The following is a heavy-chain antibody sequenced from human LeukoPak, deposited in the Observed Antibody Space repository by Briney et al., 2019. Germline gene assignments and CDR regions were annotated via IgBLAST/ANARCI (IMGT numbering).Heavy chain of an antibody. CDR2: ISYSGST. Sequence: PSETLSLTCIVSGGSISTYYWSWIRQPPGKGLEWIGYISYSGSTNYNPSLKSRVTISVDTSKKQFSLKLSSVTAADTAVYYCARYCSSAECLDNWGQGTLVTVSS. V-gene: IGHV4-59*01. D-gene: IGHD2-2*01. CDR1: GGSISTYY. J-gene: IGHJ4*02. CDR3: ARYCSSAECLDN.